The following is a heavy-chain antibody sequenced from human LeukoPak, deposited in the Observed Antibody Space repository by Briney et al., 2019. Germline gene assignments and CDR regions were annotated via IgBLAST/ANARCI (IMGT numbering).Heavy chain of an antibody. CDR1: GYTFTSYD. J-gene: IGHJ4*02. V-gene: IGHV1-8*01. CDR3: ARALSSSSTPDYDY. CDR2: MNSNSGNT. Sequence: ASVKVSCKASGYTFTSYDINGVRQATGQGLEWMGWMNSNSGNTGYAQKFQGRVTMTRNTSISTAYMELSSLRSEDTAVYYCARALSSSSTPDYDYWGQGTLVTVSS. D-gene: IGHD6-6*01.